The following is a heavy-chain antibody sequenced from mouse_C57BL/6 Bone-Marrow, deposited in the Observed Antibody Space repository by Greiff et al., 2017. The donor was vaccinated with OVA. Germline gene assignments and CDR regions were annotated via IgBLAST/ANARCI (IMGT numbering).Heavy chain of an antibody. Sequence: QVQLKQPGAELVKPGASVKMSCKASGYTFTSYWITWVKQRPGQGLEWIGDIYPGSGSTNYNEKFKSKATLTVDTSSSTAYMQLSSLTSEDSAVYYCARPDYYGSSYDYFYYWGQGTTLTVSS. CDR1: GYTFTSYW. CDR3: ARPDYYGSSYDYFYY. D-gene: IGHD1-1*01. J-gene: IGHJ2*01. CDR2: IYPGSGST. V-gene: IGHV1-55*01.